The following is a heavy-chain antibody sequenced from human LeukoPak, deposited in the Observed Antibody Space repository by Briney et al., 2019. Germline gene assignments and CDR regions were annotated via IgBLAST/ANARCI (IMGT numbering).Heavy chain of an antibody. CDR3: ARGPYGSFEY. CDR1: GGSISRYY. D-gene: IGHD3-10*01. V-gene: IGHV4-59*01. Sequence: SETLSLTCTVSGGSISRYYWSWIRQPPGKGLEWIGYIYYSGSTNYNPSLKSRVTISVDTSKNQFSLKLSSVTAADTAVYYCARGPYGSFEYWGQGTTVTVSS. CDR2: IYYSGST. J-gene: IGHJ4*03.